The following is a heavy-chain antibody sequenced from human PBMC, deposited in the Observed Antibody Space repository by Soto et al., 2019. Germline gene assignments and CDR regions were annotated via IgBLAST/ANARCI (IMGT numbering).Heavy chain of an antibody. CDR2: IYYSEST. V-gene: IGHV4-39*01. CDR1: SDSISSRGHN. CDR3: ARRERAAGTDWWFDP. Sequence: SQTMSRTCSGSSDSISSRGHNWGWVRKPRGKGLEWSGSIYYSESTYYNPSLKSRVTISVDTSKNQFSLKLSSVTAADTAVYYCARRERAAGTDWWFDPWGQGTLVTVS. J-gene: IGHJ5*02. D-gene: IGHD6-13*01.